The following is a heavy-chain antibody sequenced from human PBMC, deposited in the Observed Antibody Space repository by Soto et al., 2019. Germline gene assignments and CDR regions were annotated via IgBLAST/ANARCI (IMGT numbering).Heavy chain of an antibody. J-gene: IGHJ6*02. CDR2: MWYYGSNK. CDR1: ELTFSSYG. D-gene: IGHD3-10*01. V-gene: IGHV3-33*01. CDR3: ARKGGRHIRITMVRGKNGMDV. Sequence: PGGSLRLSFAASELTFSSYGMHWFRQSPGKGLEWLAVMWYYGSNKYYADSAKGPFTISRENSKNTLYLHMNSLRAEATPGYYCARKGGRHIRITMVRGKNGMDVWGQGTTVTVSS.